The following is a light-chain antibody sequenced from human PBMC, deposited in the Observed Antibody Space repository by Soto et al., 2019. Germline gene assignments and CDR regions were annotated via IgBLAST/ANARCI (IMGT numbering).Light chain of an antibody. J-gene: IGLJ1*01. CDR3: SSYTNTGTLYV. CDR1: SSDVGGYNY. V-gene: IGLV2-11*01. Sequence: QSVLTQPRSVSGSPGQSVTISCTGTSSDVGGYNYVSWYQHHPGKAPKLMIYDVTKRPSGVRDRFSASKSGNTASLTISGLQAEDEADYYCSSYTNTGTLYVLGTGTKVTVL. CDR2: DVT.